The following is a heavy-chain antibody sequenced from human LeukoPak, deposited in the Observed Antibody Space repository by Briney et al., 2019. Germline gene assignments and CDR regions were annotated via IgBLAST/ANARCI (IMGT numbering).Heavy chain of an antibody. D-gene: IGHD3-22*01. CDR1: GGSISNGDYY. J-gene: IGHJ4*02. CDR2: IYYSGST. V-gene: IGHV4-30-4*08. CDR3: ARDSLGLLSTGN. Sequence: SQTLSLTCTVSGGSISNGDYYWRWIRQPPGTGLEWIGYIYYSGSTYYNPSLKSRVTISVDTSKNQFSLKLSSVTAADTAVYYCARDSLGLLSTGNWGQGTLVTVSS.